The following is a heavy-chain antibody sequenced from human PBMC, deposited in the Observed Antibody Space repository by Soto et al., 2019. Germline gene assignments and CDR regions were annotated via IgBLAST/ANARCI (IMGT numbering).Heavy chain of an antibody. CDR1: GGSLRGSY. J-gene: IGHJ4*02. CDR2: LHYSSSP. CDR3: TKYRRTDAEGYSFDY. V-gene: IGHV4-59*01. D-gene: IGHD2-15*01. Sequence: SSETLSLTCTVSGGSLRGSYWSWIRQNPGQARMSLGPLHYSSSPTYTPSLKRRVTLSVDSANTQFSLQLSSVTAADTAVYFCTKYRRTDAEGYSFDYWGQGALVTVAS.